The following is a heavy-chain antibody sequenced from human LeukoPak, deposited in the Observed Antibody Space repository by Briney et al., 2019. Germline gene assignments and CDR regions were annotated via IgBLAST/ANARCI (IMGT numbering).Heavy chain of an antibody. J-gene: IGHJ4*02. D-gene: IGHD3-22*01. CDR1: DYSFNSYW. V-gene: IGHV5-51*01. CDR2: TYRGDSET. Sequence: VESVKIYGEGSDYSFNSYWIGWVGQMPGEGLEWMGLTYRGDSETRYSPSFQGHVTIAADKSISTAFLQWSSLKTSGTAMYYCARRYYDRSGYSRRFDHWGQGTLVTVSS. CDR3: ARRYYDRSGYSRRFDH.